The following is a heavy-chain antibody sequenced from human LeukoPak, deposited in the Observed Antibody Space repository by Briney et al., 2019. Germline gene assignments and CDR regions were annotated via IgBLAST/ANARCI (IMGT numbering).Heavy chain of an antibody. CDR2: IYYSGST. CDR3: ARGQLATGYYYYYYGMDV. V-gene: IGHV4-59*12. Sequence: PSETLSLTCTVSGGSISSYYWSWIRQPPGKGLEWIGYIYYSGSTNYNPSLKSRVTISVDTSKNQSSLKLSSVTAADTAVYYCARGQLATGYYYYYYGMDVWGQGTTVTVSS. CDR1: GGSISSYY. J-gene: IGHJ6*02. D-gene: IGHD1-26*01.